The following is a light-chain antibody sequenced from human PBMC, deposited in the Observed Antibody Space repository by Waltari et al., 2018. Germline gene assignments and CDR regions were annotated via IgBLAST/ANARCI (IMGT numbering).Light chain of an antibody. CDR1: SSGFGSYNL. J-gene: IGLJ1*01. V-gene: IGLV2-23*01. CDR3: FSYASSNIYV. Sequence: QSALTQPASVSGSPGQSITLSCAGTSSGFGSYNLVSWYQQHPGRAPKLIIYEDNKPPSAISRRFSGSKSVNTASLTISGLQTEDEAEYYCFSYASSNIYVFASGTKVTVL. CDR2: EDN.